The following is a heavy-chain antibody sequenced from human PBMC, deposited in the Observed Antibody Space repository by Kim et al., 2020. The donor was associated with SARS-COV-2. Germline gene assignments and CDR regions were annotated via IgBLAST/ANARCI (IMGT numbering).Heavy chain of an antibody. V-gene: IGHV4-59*01. Sequence: SETLSLTCTVSGGSISSYYWSWIRQPPGKGLEWIGYIYYSGSTNYNPSLKSRVTISVDTSKNQFSLKLSSVTAADTAVYYCARIVGSWYFDYWGQGTLVTVSS. CDR3: ARIVGSWYFDY. CDR1: GGSISSYY. J-gene: IGHJ4*02. D-gene: IGHD6-13*01. CDR2: IYYSGST.